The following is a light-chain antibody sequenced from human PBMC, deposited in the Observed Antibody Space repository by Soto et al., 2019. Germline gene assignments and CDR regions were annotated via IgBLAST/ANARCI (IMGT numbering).Light chain of an antibody. J-gene: IGLJ1*01. V-gene: IGLV1-47*01. Sequence: QSVRTQPPSSSETPGQRVNISCSGSSSNTGSNYVYWYQQLPGTAPKLLIYRNNQRPSGVPARFSGSKSGTSASLAISGLRSEDEADYYCAAWDDSLSGYVFGTGTKVTV. CDR1: SSNTGSNY. CDR2: RNN. CDR3: AAWDDSLSGYV.